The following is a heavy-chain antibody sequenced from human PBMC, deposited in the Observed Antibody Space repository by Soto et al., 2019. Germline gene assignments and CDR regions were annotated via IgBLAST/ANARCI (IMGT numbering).Heavy chain of an antibody. CDR3: TTARGKRYYYGMDV. CDR1: GFTFSNAW. V-gene: IGHV3-15*01. CDR2: IKSKTDGGTT. J-gene: IGHJ6*02. Sequence: PGGSLRLSCAASGFTFSNAWMSWVRQAPGKGLEWVGRIKSKTDGGTTDYAAPVKGRFTISRDDSKNTLYLQMNSLKTEDTAVYYCTTARGKRYYYGMDVWGQGTTVTVSS.